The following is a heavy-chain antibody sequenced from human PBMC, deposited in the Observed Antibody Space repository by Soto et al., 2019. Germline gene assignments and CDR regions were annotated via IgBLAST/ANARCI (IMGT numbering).Heavy chain of an antibody. CDR1: GGSISSSSYY. D-gene: IGHD3-3*01. CDR3: ARRMGHYDFWSGYYPAEGFDY. CDR2: IYYSGST. Sequence: SETLSLTCTVSGGSISSSSYYWGWIRQPPGKGLEWIGSIYYSGSTYYNPSLKSRVTISVDTSKNQFSLKLSSVTAADTAVYYCARRMGHYDFWSGYYPAEGFDYWGQGTLVTVS. J-gene: IGHJ4*02. V-gene: IGHV4-39*01.